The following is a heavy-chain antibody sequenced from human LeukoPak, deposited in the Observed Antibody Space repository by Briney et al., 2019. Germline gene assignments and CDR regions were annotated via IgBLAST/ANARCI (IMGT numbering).Heavy chain of an antibody. V-gene: IGHV3-23*01. CDR1: GFTFSNYA. CDR2: FSGSGGST. CDR3: ARSGLSRFGF. Sequence: GGSLRLTCAASGFTFSNYAMSWVRQAPGKGLEWVSAFSGSGGSTYYANSVKGRFTISRDNSKNTLYLQMNSLRAEDTAVYYCARSGLSRFGFWGQGTLVTVSS. J-gene: IGHJ4*02. D-gene: IGHD2/OR15-2a*01.